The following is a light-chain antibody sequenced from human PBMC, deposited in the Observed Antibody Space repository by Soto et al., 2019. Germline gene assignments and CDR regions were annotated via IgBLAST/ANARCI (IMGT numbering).Light chain of an antibody. CDR1: SSNIGSNT. CDR3: AAWDDSLNGVV. CDR2: SNN. Sequence: VVTQPPSASGTPGQRVTISCSGSSSNIGSNTVNWYQQLPGTAPKLLIYSNNQRPSGVPDRFSGSKSGTSASLAISGLQSEDEADYYCAAWDDSLNGVVFGGGTKVTVL. J-gene: IGLJ2*01. V-gene: IGLV1-44*01.